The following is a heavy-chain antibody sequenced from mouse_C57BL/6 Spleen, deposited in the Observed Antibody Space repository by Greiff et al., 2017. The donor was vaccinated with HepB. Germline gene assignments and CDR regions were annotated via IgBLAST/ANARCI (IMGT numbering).Heavy chain of an antibody. CDR2: ISYDGSN. Sequence: EVQLVESGPGLVKPSQSLSLTCSVTGYSITSGYYWNWIRQFPGNKLEWMGYISYDGSNNYNPSLKNRISITRDTSKNQFFLKLNSVTTEYTATYYCARDVNDFDYWGQGTTLTVSS. J-gene: IGHJ2*01. V-gene: IGHV3-6*01. CDR1: GYSITSGYY. D-gene: IGHD2-3*01. CDR3: ARDVNDFDY.